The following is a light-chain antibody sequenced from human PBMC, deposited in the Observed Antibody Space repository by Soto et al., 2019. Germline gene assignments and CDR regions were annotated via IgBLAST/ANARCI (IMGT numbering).Light chain of an antibody. V-gene: IGKV3-20*01. J-gene: IGKJ5*01. CDR3: QLYAISPQ. Sequence: EIVLTQSPGTLSLSPGERATLSCTASQSVSGKYLAWYQQRPGQAPRLLIYGASSRATGIPDRFSGSASGSDFTLTINRLEPEDFAVYYCQLYAISPQVGQGTRLEIK. CDR1: QSVSGKY. CDR2: GAS.